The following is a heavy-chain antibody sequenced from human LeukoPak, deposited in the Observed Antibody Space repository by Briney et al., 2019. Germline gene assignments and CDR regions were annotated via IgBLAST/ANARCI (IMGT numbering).Heavy chain of an antibody. CDR3: ARDLRPFYDSSGYLFDY. Sequence: ASVKVSCKASGYTFTSYGISWVRQAPGQGLEWMGWISAYNGNTNYAQKLQGRVTTTTDTSTSTAYMELRSLRSDDTAVYYCARDLRPFYDSSGYLFDYWGQGTLVTVSS. D-gene: IGHD3-22*01. J-gene: IGHJ4*02. CDR2: ISAYNGNT. V-gene: IGHV1-18*01. CDR1: GYTFTSYG.